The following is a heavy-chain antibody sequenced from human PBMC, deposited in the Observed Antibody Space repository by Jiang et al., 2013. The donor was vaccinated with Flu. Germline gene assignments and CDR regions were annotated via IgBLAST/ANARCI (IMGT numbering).Heavy chain of an antibody. V-gene: IGHV2-5*02. CDR3: AHTYYYDTSGKTFDY. J-gene: IGHJ4*02. CDR1: GFSLSTSGVG. D-gene: IGHD3-22*01. CDR2: IYWDDDK. Sequence: LTCTFSGFSLSTSGVGVAGSVSPQEALEWLALIYWDDDKRYSPSLKSRLTITKDPSKNQVVLTMTNMDPVDTATYYCAHTYYYDTSGKTFDYWGQGTLVTVSS.